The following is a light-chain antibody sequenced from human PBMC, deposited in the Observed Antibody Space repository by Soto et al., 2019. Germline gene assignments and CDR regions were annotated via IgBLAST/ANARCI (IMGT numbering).Light chain of an antibody. J-gene: IGKJ4*01. Sequence: DIQMTQSPSSLSASVGDRVTITCRASQDMSNYLAWYQQKPGKVPKLLMYAASNLQSGVPSRFSGSGSGTDFSLTISSLQPEDVATYYCQQANSFPLTFGGGTKVEIK. CDR1: QDMSNY. CDR3: QQANSFPLT. V-gene: IGKV1-27*01. CDR2: AAS.